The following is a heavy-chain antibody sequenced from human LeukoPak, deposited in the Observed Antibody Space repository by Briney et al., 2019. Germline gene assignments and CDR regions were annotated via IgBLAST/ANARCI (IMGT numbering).Heavy chain of an antibody. CDR3: ARGAYYYED. D-gene: IGHD3-22*01. J-gene: IGHJ4*02. CDR2: ISSSSSTI. CDR1: GFTFSSHS. V-gene: IGHV3-48*01. Sequence: GGSLRLFCAASGFTFSSHSMNCVRQAPGKGLEWVSYISSSSSTIYYADSVKGRFTISRDNAKNSLYLQMNSLRAEDTAVYYCARGAYYYEDWGQGTLVTVSS.